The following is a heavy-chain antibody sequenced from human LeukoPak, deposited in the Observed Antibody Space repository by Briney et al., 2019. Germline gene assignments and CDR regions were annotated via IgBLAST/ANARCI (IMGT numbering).Heavy chain of an antibody. CDR3: ARDLFSGLPGYFDY. CDR2: IIPIFGTA. Sequence: SVKVSCKASRGTFSSYAISWVRQAPGQGLEWMGRIIPIFGTANYAQKFQGRVTITTDESTSTAYMELSSLRSEDTAVYYCARDLFSGLPGYFDYWGQGTLVTVSS. V-gene: IGHV1-69*05. CDR1: RGTFSSYA. D-gene: IGHD3-3*01. J-gene: IGHJ4*02.